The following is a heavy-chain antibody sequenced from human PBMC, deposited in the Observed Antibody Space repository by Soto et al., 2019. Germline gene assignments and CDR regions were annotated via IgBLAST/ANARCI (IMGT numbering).Heavy chain of an antibody. Sequence: SLSLSCSASGFTFSSYAMHWVRQAPGKGLEYVSAISSNGGSTYYADSVKGRFTISRDNSKNTLYLQMSSLRAEDTAVYYCVKVATSGWYTFDYWGQGTLVTVSS. V-gene: IGHV3-64D*06. D-gene: IGHD6-19*01. CDR2: ISSNGGST. CDR3: VKVATSGWYTFDY. CDR1: GFTFSSYA. J-gene: IGHJ4*02.